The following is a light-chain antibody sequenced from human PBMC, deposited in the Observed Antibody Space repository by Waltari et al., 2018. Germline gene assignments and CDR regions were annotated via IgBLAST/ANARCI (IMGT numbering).Light chain of an antibody. V-gene: IGKV1-39*01. Sequence: DTQMTQAPSFLSASVGDRVTITCRASQTIFTYINWYQQRPGKAPKLLIYAASYLQSGVPSRFSVGGSGTHFTLTISSLQPEDFATYFCQQSYNAPRTFGQGTKVEI. CDR3: QQSYNAPRT. CDR2: AAS. J-gene: IGKJ1*01. CDR1: QTIFTY.